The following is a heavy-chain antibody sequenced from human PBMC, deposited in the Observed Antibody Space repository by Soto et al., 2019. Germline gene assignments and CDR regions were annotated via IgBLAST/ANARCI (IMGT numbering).Heavy chain of an antibody. CDR3: AREWDYYASRSYSNWFDP. CDR2: ISTSDGDT. D-gene: IGHD3-10*01. Sequence: QVQLVQSGNEVKKPGASVKVSCKASGYTFAHYGLVWVRQAPGQGLEWMGWISTSDGDTNYTPKFQGRVTMTIDTSTNTAYFELRSLTSDDTAVYFCAREWDYYASRSYSNWFDPWGQGTLVTVSS. CDR1: GYTFAHYG. V-gene: IGHV1-18*01. J-gene: IGHJ5*02.